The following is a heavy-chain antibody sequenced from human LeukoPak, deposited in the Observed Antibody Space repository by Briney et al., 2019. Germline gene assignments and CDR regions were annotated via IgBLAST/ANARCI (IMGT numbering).Heavy chain of an antibody. V-gene: IGHV3-30*03. D-gene: IGHD6-13*01. CDR2: ISYDGSDK. CDR1: GFTFSSYW. Sequence: PGGSLRLSCAASGFTFSSYWMSWVRQAPGKGLEWVALISYDGSDKYYVDSVKGRFTISRDKSKNTLYLQMNSLRAEDTAVYYCARGRSLIAAAVTGYLDYWGQGTLVTVSS. CDR3: ARGRSLIAAAVTGYLDY. J-gene: IGHJ4*02.